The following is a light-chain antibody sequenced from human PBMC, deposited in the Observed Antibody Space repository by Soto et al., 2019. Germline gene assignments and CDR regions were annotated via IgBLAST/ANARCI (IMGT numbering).Light chain of an antibody. CDR1: QSISNW. Sequence: DIQMTQSPSSLSASVGDRVTITCRASQSISNWLAWYQQKPGKAPKLLIYDASTLESGVPSRFSGGGFGTHFTLTISSLQPDDFATYYCQQYSSYSTFGQGTKVEMK. CDR2: DAS. J-gene: IGKJ1*01. V-gene: IGKV1-5*01. CDR3: QQYSSYST.